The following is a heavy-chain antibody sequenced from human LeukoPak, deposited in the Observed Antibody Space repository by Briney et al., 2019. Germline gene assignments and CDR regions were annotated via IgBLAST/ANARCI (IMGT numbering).Heavy chain of an antibody. D-gene: IGHD5-12*01. CDR1: GGSISSYY. V-gene: IGHV4-59*01. Sequence: SETLSLTCTVSGGSISSYYWSWIRQPPGKGLEWIGYIYYSGSTNYNPSLKSRVTVSVDTSKNQFSLKLSSVTAADTAVYCCARSSGYAEPDYFDYWGQGTLVTVSS. CDR2: IYYSGST. J-gene: IGHJ4*02. CDR3: ARSSGYAEPDYFDY.